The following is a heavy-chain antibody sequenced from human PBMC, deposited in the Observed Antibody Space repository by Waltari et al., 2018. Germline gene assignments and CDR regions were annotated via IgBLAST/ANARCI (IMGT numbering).Heavy chain of an antibody. CDR2: ISGDNTYT. V-gene: IGHV3-21*06. Sequence: EVQLVESGGGLVQPGGSLRLSCVASGFMFSSYSMNWVRQAPGKGLEWVSSISGDNTYTYYSGSVKGRFAISRDNAKSSLFLQMNGLRDEDTAIYYCAKEGLGGDRQFDYWGQGTLVSVSS. D-gene: IGHD2-21*02. CDR1: GFMFSSYS. CDR3: AKEGLGGDRQFDY. J-gene: IGHJ4*02.